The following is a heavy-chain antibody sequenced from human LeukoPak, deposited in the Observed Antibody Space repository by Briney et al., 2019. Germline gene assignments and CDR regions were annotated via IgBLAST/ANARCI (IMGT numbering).Heavy chain of an antibody. Sequence: AGGSLRLSCAASGFTFSSYWLSWVRQAPGKGLEWVANIKQDGSEKYYVDSVKGRFTISRDNAKNLLYLQMNSLRAEDTAVYYCTRVGPVEAGQNLDYWGQGTLVTVSS. CDR1: GFTFSSYW. V-gene: IGHV3-7*04. CDR3: TRVGPVEAGQNLDY. J-gene: IGHJ4*02. CDR2: IKQDGSEK. D-gene: IGHD5-24*01.